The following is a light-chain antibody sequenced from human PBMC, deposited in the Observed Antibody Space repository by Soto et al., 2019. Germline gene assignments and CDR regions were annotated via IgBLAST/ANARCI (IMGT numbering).Light chain of an antibody. CDR3: QEYGRSSVFT. J-gene: IGKJ3*01. Sequence: EIVLTQSPGTLSLSPGERATLSCRVSESVSNSHLAWYRQKPGQAPRLLIYDTFTRATGIPVRFSGSGSGTDFTLTITRLEPEDFAVYYCQEYGRSSVFTFGPGTKVEIK. CDR1: ESVSNSH. CDR2: DTF. V-gene: IGKV3-20*01.